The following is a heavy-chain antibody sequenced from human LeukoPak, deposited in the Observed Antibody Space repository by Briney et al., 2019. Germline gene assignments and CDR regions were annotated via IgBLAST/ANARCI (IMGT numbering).Heavy chain of an antibody. Sequence: GGSLRLSCAASGLSFSSYSMNWVRQAPGKGLEWVSSISSAGGYIHYADSVKGRFTISRDNAKNSLYLQMNSLRVEDTAIYYCARDKGSDYDYYYMDVWGKGTTVTVSS. V-gene: IGHV3-21*01. CDR3: ARDKGSDYDYYYMDV. D-gene: IGHD6-19*01. CDR2: ISSAGGYI. J-gene: IGHJ6*03. CDR1: GLSFSSYS.